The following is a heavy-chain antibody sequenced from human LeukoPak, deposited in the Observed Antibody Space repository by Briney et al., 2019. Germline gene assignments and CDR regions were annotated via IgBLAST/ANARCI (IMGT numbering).Heavy chain of an antibody. CDR2: INHSGST. Sequence: SETLSLTCAVYGGSFSGYYWSWIRQPPGKGLEWIGEINHSGSTNYNPSLKSRVTISVETSKNQFSLKLSSVTAADTAVYYCARRRTTGLSGYMDVWGKGTTVTVPS. CDR1: GGSFSGYY. V-gene: IGHV4-34*01. J-gene: IGHJ6*03. CDR3: ARRRTTGLSGYMDV. D-gene: IGHD1-14*01.